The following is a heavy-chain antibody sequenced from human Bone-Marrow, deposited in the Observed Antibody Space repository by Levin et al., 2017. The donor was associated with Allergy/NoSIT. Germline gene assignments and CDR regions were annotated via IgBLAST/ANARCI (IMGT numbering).Heavy chain of an antibody. V-gene: IGHV4-59*08. CDR2: IYYRGST. D-gene: IGHD2-21*02. CDR3: ARHDYCGDDCYSPYFEY. CDR1: GGSISSYS. Sequence: SETLSLTCTVSGGSISSYSWSWIRQPPGKGLEWIGYIYYRGSTNYSPSLKSRVTLSVDTSNNQFSLKLSSVTAADTAVYYCARHDYCGDDCYSPYFEYWGQGTLVTVSS. J-gene: IGHJ4*02.